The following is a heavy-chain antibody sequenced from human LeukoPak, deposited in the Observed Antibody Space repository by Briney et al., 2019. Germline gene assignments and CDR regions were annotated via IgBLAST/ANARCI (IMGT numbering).Heavy chain of an antibody. J-gene: IGHJ4*02. Sequence: AASVKVSCKASGYIFTESYIQWVRQAPGQGPEWVGRINPIGGGTNYAQSFEGRVTMTRDTSISTAYMELSRLTSDDTAIYYCARGTTEGDYWGQGTLVTVSS. V-gene: IGHV1-2*06. CDR2: INPIGGGT. CDR3: ARGTTEGDY. CDR1: GYIFTESY. D-gene: IGHD1-1*01.